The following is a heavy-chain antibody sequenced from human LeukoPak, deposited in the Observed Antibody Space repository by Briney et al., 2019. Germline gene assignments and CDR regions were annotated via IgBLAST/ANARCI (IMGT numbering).Heavy chain of an antibody. CDR3: ATYNWNYEADY. Sequence: GGSLRLSCAASGFTFSSYEMNWVRQAPGRGLVWVSGINGDGSSTRYADSVKGRFTISRDNAKNALYLQMKSLRAEDTAVYYCATYNWNYEADYWGQGTLVTVSS. CDR1: GFTFSSYE. V-gene: IGHV3-74*01. D-gene: IGHD1-7*01. CDR2: INGDGSST. J-gene: IGHJ4*02.